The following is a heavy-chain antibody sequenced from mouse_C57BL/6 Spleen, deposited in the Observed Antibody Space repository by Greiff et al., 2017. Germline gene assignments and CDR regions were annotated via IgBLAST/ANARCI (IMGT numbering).Heavy chain of an antibody. J-gene: IGHJ2*01. CDR3: AREEDYYGSSFDY. CDR2: IYPGDGDT. V-gene: IGHV1-82*01. CDR1: GYAFSSSW. D-gene: IGHD1-1*01. Sequence: VQLQESGPELVKPGASVKISCKASGYAFSSSWMNWVKQRPGKGLEWIGRIYPGDGDTNYNGKFKGKATLTADTSSSTASMQLSSLTSEDSAVYFYAREEDYYGSSFDYWGQGTTLTVSS.